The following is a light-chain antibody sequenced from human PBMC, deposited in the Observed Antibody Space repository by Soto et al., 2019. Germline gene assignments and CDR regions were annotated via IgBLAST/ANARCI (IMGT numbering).Light chain of an antibody. CDR2: GAS. V-gene: IGKV3-15*01. CDR3: QQYNNWPPIT. Sequence: EIVMTQSPATLSVSPGERATLSCRASQSVSSKLGWYQQKPGQAPRLLIYGASTRATGIPARFSGSGSGTEFTLTISSLQSEDFAIYYCQQYNNWPPITFGQGTRLEIK. CDR1: QSVSSK. J-gene: IGKJ5*01.